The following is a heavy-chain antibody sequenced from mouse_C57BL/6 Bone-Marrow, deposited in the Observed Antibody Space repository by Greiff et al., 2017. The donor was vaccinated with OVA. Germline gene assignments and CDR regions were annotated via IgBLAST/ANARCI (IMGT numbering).Heavy chain of an antibody. CDR2: IRNKANGYTT. CDR1: GFTFTDYY. D-gene: IGHD2-1*01. V-gene: IGHV7-3*01. CDR3: ARSDYGNLDY. J-gene: IGHJ2*01. Sequence: EVKLMESGGGLVQPGGSLSLSCAASGFTFTDYYMSWVRQPPGKALEWLGFIRNKANGYTTEYSASVKGRFTISRDNSQSILYLQMNALRAEDSATYYCARSDYGNLDYWGQGTTLTVSS.